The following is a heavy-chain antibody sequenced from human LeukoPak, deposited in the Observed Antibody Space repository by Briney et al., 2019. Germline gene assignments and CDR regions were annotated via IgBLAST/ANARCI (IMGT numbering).Heavy chain of an antibody. J-gene: IGHJ4*02. Sequence: ASVTLTCKASGYTFSGYYIHWVRQAPGQGLEWMGWINPNSGGTNYAQKFQGRVTMTRDTSISTAYMELSRLRSDDTAVYYCARENLAVAGHFDYWGQGTLVTVSS. CDR1: GYTFSGYY. V-gene: IGHV1-2*02. CDR3: ARENLAVAGHFDY. D-gene: IGHD6-19*01. CDR2: INPNSGGT.